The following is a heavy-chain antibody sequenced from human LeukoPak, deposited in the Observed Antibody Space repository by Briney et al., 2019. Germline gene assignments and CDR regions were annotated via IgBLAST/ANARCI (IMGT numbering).Heavy chain of an antibody. CDR3: ARHGFSLSGSYDY. CDR2: INHSGST. Sequence: PSETLSLTCAVYGGSFSGYYWIWIRQPPGKALEWLGEINHSGSTNYNPYLKSRATISVDTSKNQFSLKLSSVTAADTAVYYCARHGFSLSGSYDYWGQGTLVTVSS. V-gene: IGHV4-34*01. D-gene: IGHD1-26*01. J-gene: IGHJ4*02. CDR1: GGSFSGYY.